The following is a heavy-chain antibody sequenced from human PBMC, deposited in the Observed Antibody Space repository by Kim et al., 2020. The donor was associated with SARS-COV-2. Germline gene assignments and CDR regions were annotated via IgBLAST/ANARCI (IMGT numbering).Heavy chain of an antibody. Sequence: GGSLRLSCAASGFTFDDYAMHWVRQAPGKGLEWVSGISWNSGTIGHADSVKGRFTISRDNAKNSLYLKMNSLRAEDTALYYCAKLSGSGSFYTHWGQGTLVTVSS. J-gene: IGHJ4*02. CDR1: GFTFDDYA. CDR3: AKLSGSGSFYTH. V-gene: IGHV3-9*01. CDR2: ISWNSGTI. D-gene: IGHD3-10*01.